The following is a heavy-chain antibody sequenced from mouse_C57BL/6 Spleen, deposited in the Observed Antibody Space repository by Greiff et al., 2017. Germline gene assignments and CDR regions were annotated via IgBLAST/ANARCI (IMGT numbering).Heavy chain of an antibody. CDR1: GYSITSGYY. V-gene: IGHV3-6*01. J-gene: IGHJ1*03. Sequence: EVKLMESGPGLVKPSQSLSLTCPVTGYSITSGYYWNWIRQFPGNKLEWMGYISYDGSNNYNPSLKNRTSITRDTSKNQFFLKLNSVTTEDTATYYCARDTTVVATDWYFDVWGTGTTVTVSS. CDR2: ISYDGSN. CDR3: ARDTTVVATDWYFDV. D-gene: IGHD1-1*01.